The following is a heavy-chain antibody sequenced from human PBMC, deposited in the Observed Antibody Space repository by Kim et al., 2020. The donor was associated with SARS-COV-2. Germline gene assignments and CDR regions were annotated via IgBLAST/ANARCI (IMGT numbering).Heavy chain of an antibody. J-gene: IGHJ5*02. D-gene: IGHD5-12*01. V-gene: IGHV7-4-1*02. Sequence: ASVKVSCKASGYTFSSYAMNWVRQALGQGLEWMGWINTNTGNPTYAQGFTGRFVFSLDTSVSTAYLQISSLKAEDTAVYYCARGRGWLQSANWFDPWGQGTLVTVSS. CDR3: ARGRGWLQSANWFDP. CDR1: GYTFSSYA. CDR2: INTNTGNP.